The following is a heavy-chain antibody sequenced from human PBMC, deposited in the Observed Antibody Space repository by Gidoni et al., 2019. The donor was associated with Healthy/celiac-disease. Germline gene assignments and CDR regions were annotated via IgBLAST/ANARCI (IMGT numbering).Heavy chain of an antibody. D-gene: IGHD3-9*01. CDR3: AKDSAMTGWS. J-gene: IGHJ4*02. V-gene: IGHV3-23*01. CDR2: ISCSGGST. Sequence: EVQLLESGEGLVQPGGSLRVSCAASGFTFSSYAMSWVRQAPGKGLEWVSAISCSGGSTYYADSVKGRFTISRDNSKNTPYLQMNSLRAEDTAVYYCAKDSAMTGWSWGQGTLVTVSS. CDR1: GFTFSSYA.